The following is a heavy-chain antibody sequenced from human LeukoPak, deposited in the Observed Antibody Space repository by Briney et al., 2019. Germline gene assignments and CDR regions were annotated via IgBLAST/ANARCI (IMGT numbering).Heavy chain of an antibody. CDR3: ARPSATYYYGSGTPNFDY. CDR2: ISSSSSYI. CDR1: GFTFSSYS. V-gene: IGHV3-21*05. Sequence: GGSLRLSCAASGFTFSSYSMNWVRQAPGKGLEWVSYISSSSSYIYYADSVKGRFTISRDNAKNSLYLQMNSLRAEDTAVYYCARPSATYYYGSGTPNFDYWGQGTLVTVSS. J-gene: IGHJ4*02. D-gene: IGHD3-10*01.